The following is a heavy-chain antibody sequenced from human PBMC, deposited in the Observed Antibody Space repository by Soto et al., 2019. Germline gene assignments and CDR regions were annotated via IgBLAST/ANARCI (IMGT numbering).Heavy chain of an antibody. CDR2: ITSSGGST. J-gene: IGHJ4*02. CDR3: AKRKYGDYVGGFDR. CDR1: GFTFYNYA. V-gene: IGHV3-23*01. Sequence: EAQLLESGGGLVLPGGSLRLSCAVSGFTFYNYAMSWVRQPPGKGLEWVSSITSSGGSTYYADSVKGRLTISRANSENTLYLQMNSLRAEDTAVYYCAKRKYGDYVGGFDRWGQGTLVTVSS. D-gene: IGHD4-17*01.